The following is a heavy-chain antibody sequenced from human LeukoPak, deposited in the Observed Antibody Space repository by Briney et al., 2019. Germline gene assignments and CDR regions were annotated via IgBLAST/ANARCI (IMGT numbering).Heavy chain of an antibody. CDR2: ISYDGSNK. CDR1: GFTFSSYG. Sequence: PGGSLRLSCAASGFTFSSYGMHWARQAPGKGLEWVAVISYDGSNKYYADSVKGRFTISRDNSKNTLYLQMNSLRAEDTAVYYCAKGPDFDYWGQGTLVTVSS. J-gene: IGHJ4*02. CDR3: AKGPDFDY. V-gene: IGHV3-30*18.